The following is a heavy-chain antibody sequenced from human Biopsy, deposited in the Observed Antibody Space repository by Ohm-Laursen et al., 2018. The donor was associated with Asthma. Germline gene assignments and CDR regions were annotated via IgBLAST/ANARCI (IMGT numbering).Heavy chain of an antibody. V-gene: IGHV3-30*03. CDR2: MSYDGSKK. J-gene: IGHJ6*02. Sequence: SLRLSCAAPGFTFSSYGMHWVRQAPGKGLEWVAVMSYDGSKKYYADSVKGRFTISRDNSKNTLYLQMSSLRSEDTAVYFCARGAYYDFWSGYSRPIPGEYGMDVWGQGTTVTV. CDR3: ARGAYYDFWSGYSRPIPGEYGMDV. CDR1: GFTFSSYG. D-gene: IGHD3-3*01.